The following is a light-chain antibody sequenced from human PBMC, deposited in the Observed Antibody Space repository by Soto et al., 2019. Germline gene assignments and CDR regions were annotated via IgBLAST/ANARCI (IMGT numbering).Light chain of an antibody. CDR3: CSYAGSSWV. Sequence: QSALTQPASVSGSPGQSITISCTGTSSDVGRYNLVSWYQQHPGKAPKVMIYEVSKWPSGVSNRFSGSKSGNTASLTISGLQAEDEADYYCCSYAGSSWVFGGGTKVTVL. CDR1: SSDVGRYNL. V-gene: IGLV2-23*02. J-gene: IGLJ3*02. CDR2: EVS.